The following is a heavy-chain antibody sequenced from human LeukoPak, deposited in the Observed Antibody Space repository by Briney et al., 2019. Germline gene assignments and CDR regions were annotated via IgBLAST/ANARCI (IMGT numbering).Heavy chain of an antibody. Sequence: SETLSFTCTVSGDSISSYYWSWIRQPAGKGLEWIGRIYSSGSTNYNPSLKSRITMSVDTSKNQFSLKLSSVTAADTAVYYCARDSSSRAFDYWGQGTLVTVSS. CDR3: ARDSSSRAFDY. CDR1: GDSISSYY. CDR2: IYSSGST. J-gene: IGHJ4*02. V-gene: IGHV4-4*07. D-gene: IGHD6-13*01.